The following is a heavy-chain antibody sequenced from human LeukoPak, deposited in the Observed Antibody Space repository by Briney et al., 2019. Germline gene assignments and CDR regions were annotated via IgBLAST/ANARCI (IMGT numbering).Heavy chain of an antibody. Sequence: PGGSLRLSCAASGFTFSSYAMSWVRQAPGKGLEWVSAISGSGGSTYYADSVKGRFTISRDNSKNTLYLQMNSLRAEDTAAYYCARVYGDYNYYYYYYMDVWGKGTTVTVSS. CDR3: ARVYGDYNYYYYYYMDV. J-gene: IGHJ6*03. CDR2: ISGSGGST. CDR1: GFTFSSYA. V-gene: IGHV3-23*01. D-gene: IGHD4-17*01.